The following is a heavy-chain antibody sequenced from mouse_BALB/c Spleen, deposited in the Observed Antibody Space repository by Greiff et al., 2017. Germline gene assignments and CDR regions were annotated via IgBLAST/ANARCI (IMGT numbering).Heavy chain of an antibody. CDR2: ISDGGSYT. CDR1: GFTFSDYY. Sequence: EVKLVESGGGLVKPGGSLKLSCAASGFTFSDYYMYWVRQTPEKRLEWVATISDGGSYTYYPDSVKGRFTISRDNAKNNLYLQMSSLKSEDTAMYYCAREDYYGSSRSFAYWGQGTLVTVSA. J-gene: IGHJ3*01. D-gene: IGHD1-1*01. CDR3: AREDYYGSSRSFAY. V-gene: IGHV5-4*02.